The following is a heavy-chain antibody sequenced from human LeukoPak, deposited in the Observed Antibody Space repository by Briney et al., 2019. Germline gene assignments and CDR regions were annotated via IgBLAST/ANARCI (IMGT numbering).Heavy chain of an antibody. D-gene: IGHD2-15*01. CDR1: GYSFTSYW. V-gene: IGHV5-51*01. CDR2: IYPGDSDT. Sequence: GEPLKISCKGSGYSFTSYWFGWGRQMPGKGLEWMGIIYPGDSDTRSSPSFQGQVTISAGKSISTAYLQWSSLKASDTAMYYCARSHPYCSGGSCYYYFDYWGQGTLVTVSS. CDR3: ARSHPYCSGGSCYYYFDY. J-gene: IGHJ4*02.